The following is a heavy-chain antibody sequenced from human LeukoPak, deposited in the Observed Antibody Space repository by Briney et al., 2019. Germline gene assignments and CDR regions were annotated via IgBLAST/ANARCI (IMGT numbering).Heavy chain of an antibody. Sequence: ASVKVSCKASGYTFTVYYLHWLRQAPGQRPEWMGWINSYSGVTNYAQKFQGRVTMTRDTSISTAYMELSRLRSDDTAVYYCARTYSSGWAPYYFDYWGQGTLVTVSS. CDR1: GYTFTVYY. D-gene: IGHD6-19*01. J-gene: IGHJ4*02. V-gene: IGHV1-2*02. CDR2: INSYSGVT. CDR3: ARTYSSGWAPYYFDY.